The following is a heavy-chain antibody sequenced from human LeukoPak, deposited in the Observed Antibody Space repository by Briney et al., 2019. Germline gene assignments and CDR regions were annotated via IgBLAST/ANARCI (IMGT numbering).Heavy chain of an antibody. V-gene: IGHV3-48*03. J-gene: IGHJ4*02. D-gene: IGHD6-13*01. CDR2: ISSSGSTM. CDR3: ARVSMLVYFDY. Sequence: GGSLRLSCAASGFTFSSYEMNWVRQAPGKGLEWVSYISSSGSTMYSADSVKGRFTISRDNAKNSLFLQMNSLRAEDTAVYYCARVSMLVYFDYWGQGTLVTVSS. CDR1: GFTFSSYE.